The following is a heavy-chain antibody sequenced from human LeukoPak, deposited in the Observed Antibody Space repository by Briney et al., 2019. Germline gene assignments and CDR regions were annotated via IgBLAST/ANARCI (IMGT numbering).Heavy chain of an antibody. CDR3: VRDGYCSGGSCLPYWYFDL. D-gene: IGHD2-15*01. J-gene: IGHJ2*01. V-gene: IGHV3-48*01. CDR1: GFTFSLYG. Sequence: AGGSLRLSCAASGFTFSLYGMNWVRQAPGKGLEWLSYISSSSSSSSSTIYYADSVKGRFTISRDNAKNSLYLQMNSPRAEDTAVYYCVRDGYCSGGSCLPYWYFDLWGRGALVTVSS. CDR2: ISSSSSSSSSTI.